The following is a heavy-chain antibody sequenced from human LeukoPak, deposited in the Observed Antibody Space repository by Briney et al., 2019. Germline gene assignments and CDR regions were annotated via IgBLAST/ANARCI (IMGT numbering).Heavy chain of an antibody. CDR3: AREDTMVRGVIDYYYGMDV. CDR1: GFNLRNYA. D-gene: IGHD3-10*01. J-gene: IGHJ6*02. V-gene: IGHV3-9*01. CDR2: ISWNSGSI. Sequence: GGSLRLSCAASGFNLRNYAMHWVRQAPGKGLEWVSGISWNSGSIGYADSVKGRFTISRDNAKNSLYLQMNSLRAEDTAVYYCAREDTMVRGVIDYYYGMDVWGQGTTVTVSS.